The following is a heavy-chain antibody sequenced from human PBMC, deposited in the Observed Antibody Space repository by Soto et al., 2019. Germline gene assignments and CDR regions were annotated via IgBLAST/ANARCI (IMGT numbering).Heavy chain of an antibody. J-gene: IGHJ5*01. CDR3: ARVFSDSSSDFVS. Sequence: SETLSLTCTVSGGSISSYYWSWIRQPPGKGLEWIGYIYYSGSTNYNPSLKSRVTISVDTSKNQFSLKLSSVTAADTAVYYCARVFSDSSSDFVSWGHGTLVTVS. V-gene: IGHV4-59*01. D-gene: IGHD6-13*01. CDR1: GGSISSYY. CDR2: IYYSGST.